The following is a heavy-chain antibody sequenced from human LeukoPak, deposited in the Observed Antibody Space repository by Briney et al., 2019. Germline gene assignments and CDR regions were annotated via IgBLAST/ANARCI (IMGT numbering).Heavy chain of an antibody. V-gene: IGHV3-30*01. Sequence: GGSLRLSCAASGFTFSSYAMHWVRQAPGKGLEWVAVISYDGSNKYYADSVKGRFTISRDNTKNTLYLQMNSLRAEDTAVCYCARGASRGDNDYWGQGTLVTVSS. D-gene: IGHD4-17*01. CDR2: ISYDGSNK. CDR1: GFTFSSYA. CDR3: ARGASRGDNDY. J-gene: IGHJ4*02.